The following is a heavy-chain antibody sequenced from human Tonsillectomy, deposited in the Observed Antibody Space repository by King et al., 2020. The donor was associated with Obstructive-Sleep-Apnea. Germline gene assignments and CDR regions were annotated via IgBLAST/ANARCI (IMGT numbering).Heavy chain of an antibody. CDR1: GFTFSSFS. J-gene: IGHJ6*02. D-gene: IGHD4-23*01. Sequence: VQLVESGGGLVQPGGSLRLSCAASGFTFSSFSMNWVRQAPGKGREWVSYISSSTSPIYYADSVKGRFTISRDNAKNSLFLQMNSLRAEDTAVYYCARGRWSYYYGMDVWGQGTTVTVSS. CDR3: ARGRWSYYYGMDV. V-gene: IGHV3-48*04. CDR2: ISSSTSPI.